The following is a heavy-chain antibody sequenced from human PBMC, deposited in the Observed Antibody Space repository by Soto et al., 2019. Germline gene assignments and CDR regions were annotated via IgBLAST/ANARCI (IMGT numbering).Heavy chain of an antibody. CDR3: ARESRTVTTYYYYYYMDV. Sequence: QVQLQESGPGLVKPSQTLSLTCTVSGGSISSSGYFWSWIRQHPGKGLEWIGYIYYSGSTYYNPSLKSRVTRSVDTSKNQFSLKLSSVTAADKAVYYCARESRTVTTYYYYYYMDVWGKGPTVTVSS. CDR2: IYYSGST. D-gene: IGHD4-4*01. CDR1: GGSISSSGYF. J-gene: IGHJ6*03. V-gene: IGHV4-31*03.